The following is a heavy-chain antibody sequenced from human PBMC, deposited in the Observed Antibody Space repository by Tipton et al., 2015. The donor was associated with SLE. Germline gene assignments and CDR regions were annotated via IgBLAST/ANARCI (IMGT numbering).Heavy chain of an antibody. D-gene: IGHD2-2*01. CDR1: GDSITSYY. Sequence: TLSLTCTVSGDSITSYYWNWIRQPPGKGLEWIGYIYYNGHTNYSPSLKSRVTLSVDTSKNQFSLTLSSVTAADTAVYYCARDDGGYCSGTTCYQFDHWGQGTLVTVSS. V-gene: IGHV4-59*01. J-gene: IGHJ4*02. CDR2: IYYNGHT. CDR3: ARDDGGYCSGTTCYQFDH.